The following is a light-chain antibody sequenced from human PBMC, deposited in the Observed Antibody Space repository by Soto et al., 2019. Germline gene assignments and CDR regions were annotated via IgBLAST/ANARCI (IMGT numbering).Light chain of an antibody. CDR2: EVS. Sequence: QSVLTQPASVSGSPGQSITISCTGSSSDVGGYNYVSWYQQYPGKAPKLMIYEVSNRPSGVSSRFSGSKSGNTASLTISGLQAEDEADYYCSSYTTGSTYVFGTGTKLTVL. CDR1: SSDVGGYNY. V-gene: IGLV2-14*01. CDR3: SSYTTGSTYV. J-gene: IGLJ1*01.